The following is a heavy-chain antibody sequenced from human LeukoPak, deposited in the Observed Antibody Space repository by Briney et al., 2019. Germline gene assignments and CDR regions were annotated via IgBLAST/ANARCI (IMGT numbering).Heavy chain of an antibody. Sequence: SETLSLTCTVSGGSISSSSYCWGWIRQPPGKGLEWIGSICYSGSTFYNPSLKSRVTLSVDTSKNQFSLQLNSVTPEGTAVYYCGRADYGGNYYYYGMDVWGQGTTVTVSS. V-gene: IGHV4-39*01. CDR3: GRADYGGNYYYYGMDV. D-gene: IGHD4-23*01. CDR2: ICYSGST. J-gene: IGHJ6*02. CDR1: GGSISSSSYC.